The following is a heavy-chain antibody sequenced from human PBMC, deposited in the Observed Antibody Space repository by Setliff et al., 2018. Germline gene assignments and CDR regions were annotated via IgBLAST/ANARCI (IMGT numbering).Heavy chain of an antibody. J-gene: IGHJ6*04. CDR2: IIPMFRTP. CDR3: ARVQWEIAVKFHYNRMDV. V-gene: IGHV1-69*13. D-gene: IGHD1-26*01. CDR1: GGTFSNFA. Sequence: ASVKVSCKASGGTFSNFAISWVRQAPGQGFEWLGGIIPMFRTPEYAQKFQGRVTISADESRTAVYMELSSLRFDGTAVYYCARVQWEIAVKFHYNRMDVWGEGTQVTSPQ.